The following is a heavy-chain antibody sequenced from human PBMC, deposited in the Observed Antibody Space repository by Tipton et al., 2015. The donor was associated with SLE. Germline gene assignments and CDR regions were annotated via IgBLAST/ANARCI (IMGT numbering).Heavy chain of an antibody. CDR1: DDSITDYY. Sequence: TLSLTCTVSDDSITDYYWSWIRQPPGKRLEWIGYFYYNGYAKYNPSLTSRVTISADTSKNQFSLKLSSVTAAGTAVYYCARGWVNYYGSSGYYNPGYNWFDPWGRGTLVTVSS. J-gene: IGHJ5*02. CDR2: FYYNGYA. D-gene: IGHD3-22*01. CDR3: ARGWVNYYGSSGYYNPGYNWFDP. V-gene: IGHV4-59*08.